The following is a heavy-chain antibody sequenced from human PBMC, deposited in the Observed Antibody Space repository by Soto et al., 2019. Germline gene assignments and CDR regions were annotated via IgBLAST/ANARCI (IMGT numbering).Heavy chain of an antibody. CDR3: ARAYDFWSGFDY. J-gene: IGHJ4*02. Sequence: SETLSLTCTVSGGSISSYYWSWIRQPPGKGLEWIGYIYYSGSTNYNPSLKSRVTISVDTSKNQFSLKLSSVTAADTAVYYCARAYDFWSGFDYWGQGTLVTVSS. V-gene: IGHV4-59*01. D-gene: IGHD3-3*01. CDR2: IYYSGST. CDR1: GGSISSYY.